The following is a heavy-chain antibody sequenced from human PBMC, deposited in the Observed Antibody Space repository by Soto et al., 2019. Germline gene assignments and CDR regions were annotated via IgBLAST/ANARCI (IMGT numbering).Heavy chain of an antibody. V-gene: IGHV1-18*01. CDR3: ARDYTFPDC. D-gene: IGHD3-3*02. J-gene: IGHJ4*02. Sequence: QVQLVQSGAEVKKPGASVKVSCKTSGYTFTSYGITWVRQAPGQGLEWMGWSSTSNGDTNYVQKFQGRVTMTTDTSTGTGYMELRSLTSDDTAVYYCARDYTFPDCWGQRTLVTVSS. CDR2: SSTSNGDT. CDR1: GYTFTSYG.